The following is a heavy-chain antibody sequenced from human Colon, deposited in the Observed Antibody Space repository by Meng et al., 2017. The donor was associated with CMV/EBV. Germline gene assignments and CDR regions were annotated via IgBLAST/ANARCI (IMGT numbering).Heavy chain of an antibody. CDR1: GFNVGNWV. V-gene: IGHV3-23*01. CDR2: ISYDGTYT. D-gene: IGHD4-17*01. CDR3: GRRTYGNFDY. Sequence: LSCAASGFNVGNWVMHWVRQTPGKGLEWVSAISYDGTYTDYADSVKGRFTISRDNSKTTLFLQMDSLRVADTATYYCGRRTYGNFDYWGQGTLVTVSS. J-gene: IGHJ4*02.